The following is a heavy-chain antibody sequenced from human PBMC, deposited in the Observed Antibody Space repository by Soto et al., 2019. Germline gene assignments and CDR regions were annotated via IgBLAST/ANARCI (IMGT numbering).Heavy chain of an antibody. J-gene: IGHJ5*02. CDR2: ISSSSSYI. D-gene: IGHD6-6*01. CDR1: GFTFSSYS. V-gene: IGHV3-21*01. Sequence: PGGSLRLSCAASGFTFSSYSMNWVRQAPGKGLEWVSSISSSSSYIYYADSVKGRFTISRDNAKNSLYLQMNSLRAEDTAVYYCARVSPLLIAAHWFDPWGQGTLVTVSS. CDR3: ARVSPLLIAAHWFDP.